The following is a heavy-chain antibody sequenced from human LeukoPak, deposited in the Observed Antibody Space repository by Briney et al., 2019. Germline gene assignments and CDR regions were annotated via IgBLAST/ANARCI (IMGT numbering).Heavy chain of an antibody. V-gene: IGHV3-23*01. CDR2: ITGSGDT. Sequence: PSGGSLRLSCAASGFTFSNYAMGWVRQAPGKGLEWASAITGSGDTYSADSVKGRFIISRDNSKNTLYLQMNSLRAEDTAVYYCGKDVPYGGDYWGQGTLVIVSS. D-gene: IGHD3-10*01. CDR1: GFTFSNYA. CDR3: GKDVPYGGDY. J-gene: IGHJ4*02.